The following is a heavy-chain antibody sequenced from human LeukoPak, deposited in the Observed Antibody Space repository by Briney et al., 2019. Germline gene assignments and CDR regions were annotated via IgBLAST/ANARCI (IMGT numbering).Heavy chain of an antibody. V-gene: IGHV3-23*01. Sequence: GSLRLSCAASGFTFSSYAMSWVRQPPGKGLEWVSAISGNNDSTYYADSVKGRFTISRDNSKNTLYLQMNSLRAEDTAVYYCAKASAAVYFDYWGQGTLVAVSS. J-gene: IGHJ4*02. CDR2: ISGNNDST. D-gene: IGHD6-25*01. CDR1: GFTFSSYA. CDR3: AKASAAVYFDY.